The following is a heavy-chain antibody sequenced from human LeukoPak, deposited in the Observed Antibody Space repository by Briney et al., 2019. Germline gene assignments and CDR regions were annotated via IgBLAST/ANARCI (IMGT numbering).Heavy chain of an antibody. Sequence: GSLRLSCAASGFTFSSYGMHWVRQPPGKGLEWIGEINHSGSTNYNPSLKSRVTISVDTSKNQFSLKLSSVTAADTAVYYCARGFYYYDDYWGQGTLVTVSS. J-gene: IGHJ4*02. CDR3: ARGFYYYDDY. CDR1: GFTFSSYG. CDR2: INHSGST. D-gene: IGHD3-22*01. V-gene: IGHV4-34*01.